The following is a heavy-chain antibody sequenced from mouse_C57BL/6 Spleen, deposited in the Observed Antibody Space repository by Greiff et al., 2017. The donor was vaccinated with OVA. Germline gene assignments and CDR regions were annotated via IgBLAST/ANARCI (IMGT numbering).Heavy chain of an antibody. V-gene: IGHV14-2*01. CDR3: ARWGYYGSSYYAMDY. CDR2: IDPEDGET. Sequence: EVMLVESGAELVKPGASVKLSCTASGFNIKDYYMHWVKQRTEQGLEWIGRIDPEDGETKYAPKFQGKATITADTSSNTAYLQLSSLTSEDTAVYYWARWGYYGSSYYAMDYWGQGTSVTVSS. D-gene: IGHD1-1*01. CDR1: GFNIKDYY. J-gene: IGHJ4*01.